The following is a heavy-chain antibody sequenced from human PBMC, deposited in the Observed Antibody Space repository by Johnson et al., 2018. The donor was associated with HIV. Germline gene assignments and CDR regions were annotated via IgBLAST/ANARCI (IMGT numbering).Heavy chain of an antibody. J-gene: IGHJ3*02. CDR1: GFTFSNYW. CDR3: ARDNGDTIFGVVIREGAFDI. Sequence: MLLVESWGGLVQPGGSLRLSCAASGFTFSNYWMSWVRQAPGKGLDWVANIKQDGSEKYYVDSVKGRFTISRDNAKNSLYLQMNSLRAEDTAVYYCARDNGDTIFGVVIREGAFDIWGQGTMVTVSS. V-gene: IGHV3-7*01. D-gene: IGHD3-3*01. CDR2: IKQDGSEK.